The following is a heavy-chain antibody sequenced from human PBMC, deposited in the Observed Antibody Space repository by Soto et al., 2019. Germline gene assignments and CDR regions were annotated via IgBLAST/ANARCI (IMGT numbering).Heavy chain of an antibody. V-gene: IGHV3-21*01. Sequence: EVQLVESGGGLVKPGGSLRLSCAASGFTFSSYSMNWVRQAPGKGLEWVSSISSSSSYIYYADSVKGRFTISRDNAKNSLYLQMNSLRAEDTAVYYCARGGGRGVIITAYFDYWGQGTLVTVSS. J-gene: IGHJ4*02. CDR2: ISSSSSYI. CDR3: ARGGGRGVIITAYFDY. CDR1: GFTFSSYS. D-gene: IGHD3-10*01.